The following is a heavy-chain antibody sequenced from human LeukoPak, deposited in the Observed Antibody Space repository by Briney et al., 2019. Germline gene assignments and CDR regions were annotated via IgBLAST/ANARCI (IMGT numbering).Heavy chain of an antibody. V-gene: IGHV3-48*01. CDR3: ARVGGYAFYYYYGMDV. CDR2: IISSSSTI. D-gene: IGHD3-22*01. Sequence: GGSLRLSCAASGFTFSSYSMTWVRQAPGKGLEWVSNIISSSSTIYYADSVKGRFTISRDNAKNSLYLQMNSLRAEDTAVYYCARVGGYAFYYYYGMDVCGQGTTVTVSS. CDR1: GFTFSSYS. J-gene: IGHJ6*02.